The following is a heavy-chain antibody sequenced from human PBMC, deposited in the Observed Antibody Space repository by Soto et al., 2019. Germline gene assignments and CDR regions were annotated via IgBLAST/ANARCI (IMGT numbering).Heavy chain of an antibody. CDR3: AKGVPGIAVAGTGYFQH. CDR2: ISGSGDST. V-gene: IGHV3-23*01. J-gene: IGHJ1*01. Sequence: GGSLRLSCAASGFTLSSYAMSWVSQAPGKGLEWVSGISGSGDSTYYADSVKGRFTISRDNSKNTLYLQMNSLRAEDTAVYYCAKGVPGIAVAGTGYFQHWGQGTLVTVSS. CDR1: GFTLSSYA. D-gene: IGHD6-19*01.